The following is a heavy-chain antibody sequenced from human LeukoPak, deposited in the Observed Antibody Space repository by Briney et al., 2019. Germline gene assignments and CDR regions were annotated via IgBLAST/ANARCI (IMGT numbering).Heavy chain of an antibody. V-gene: IGHV3-21*01. Sequence: GGSLRLSCAASGFTFSSYSVNWVRHAPGKGLERVSSVSSSSSYIYYADSVKGRFTISRDNAKNSLYLQMNSLRAEDTAVYYCASSYSSSWYCDYWGQGTLVTVSS. CDR3: ASSYSSSWYCDY. D-gene: IGHD6-13*01. J-gene: IGHJ4*02. CDR1: GFTFSSYS. CDR2: VSSSSSYI.